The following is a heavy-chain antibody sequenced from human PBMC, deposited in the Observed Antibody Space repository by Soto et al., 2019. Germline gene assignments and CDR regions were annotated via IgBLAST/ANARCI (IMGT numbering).Heavy chain of an antibody. CDR1: GYSFTSYW. V-gene: IGHV5-51*01. J-gene: IGHJ6*02. CDR2: IYPGDSDT. D-gene: IGHD3-3*01. CDR3: ARSKPQYYDFWSGYSYYYGMDV. Sequence: PGESLKISCKGSGYSFTSYWIGWVRQMPGKGLEWMGIIYPGDSDTRYSPSFQGQVTISADKSISTAYLQWSSLKASDTAMYYCARSKPQYYDFWSGYSYYYGMDVWGQGTTVTVSS.